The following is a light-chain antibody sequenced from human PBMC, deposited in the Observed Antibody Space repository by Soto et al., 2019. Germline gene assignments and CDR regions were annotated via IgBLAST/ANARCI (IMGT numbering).Light chain of an antibody. V-gene: IGKV3-20*01. Sequence: EIVLTQSPGTLSLSPGERATLSCRASQSVSSSYLAWYQQKPGQAPRLLIYGASSRVTGIPDRFSGSGSGTDLTLNISRLETKDFEVYYCTTYGRSPIFTFGPGTKVDI. CDR3: TTYGRSPIFT. CDR2: GAS. CDR1: QSVSSSY. J-gene: IGKJ3*01.